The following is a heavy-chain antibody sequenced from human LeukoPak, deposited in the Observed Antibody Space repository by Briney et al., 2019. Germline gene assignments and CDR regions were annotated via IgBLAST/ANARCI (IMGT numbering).Heavy chain of an antibody. J-gene: IGHJ5*02. Sequence: PSETLSLTCTVSGGSISSGGYYWSWIRQHPGKGLEWIGYIYYSGSTYYNPSLKSRVTTSVDTSKNQFSLKLSSVTAADTAVYYCARTYSYNYGDYAWFDPWGQGTLVTVSS. CDR3: ARTYSYNYGDYAWFDP. V-gene: IGHV4-31*03. CDR2: IYYSGST. CDR1: GGSISSGGYY. D-gene: IGHD4-17*01.